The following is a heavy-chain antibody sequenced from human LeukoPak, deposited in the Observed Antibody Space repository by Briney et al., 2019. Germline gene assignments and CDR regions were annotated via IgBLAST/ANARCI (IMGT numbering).Heavy chain of an antibody. D-gene: IGHD6-19*01. CDR1: GYTFTSYY. CDR3: AREGVQKDAVAGFGSWFDP. J-gene: IGHJ5*02. CDR2: INPSGGST. V-gene: IGHV1-46*01. Sequence: ASVKVSCTAYGYTFTSYYIHWVRQAPGQGLEWMGIINPSGGSTSYAQRFQGRVTMTRDTSTSTVYMELSSLRSEDTAVYYCAREGVQKDAVAGFGSWFDPWGQGTLVTVSS.